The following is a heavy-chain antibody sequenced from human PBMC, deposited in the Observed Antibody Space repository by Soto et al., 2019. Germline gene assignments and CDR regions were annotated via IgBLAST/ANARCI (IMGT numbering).Heavy chain of an antibody. CDR2: IYHTGTT. CDR3: ARAGVALAGYYYYYGMDV. V-gene: IGHV4-30-2*02. Sequence: TLSLTCTVSGGSINSGDYSWTWIRQPPGKGLEWIGYIYHTGTTYYNMSLKSRVTISVDRSKNQFSLKLSSVTAADTAVYYCARAGVALAGYYYYYGMDVWGQGTTVTVSS. CDR1: GGSINSGDYS. D-gene: IGHD6-19*01. J-gene: IGHJ6*02.